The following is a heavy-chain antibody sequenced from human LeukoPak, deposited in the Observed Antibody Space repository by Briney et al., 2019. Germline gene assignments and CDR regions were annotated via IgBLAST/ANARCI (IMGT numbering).Heavy chain of an antibody. CDR1: GGTFSSYA. V-gene: IGHV1-69*04. Sequence: GASVKVSCKASGGTFSSYAISWVRQAPGQGLEWMGRIIPILGIANYAQKFQGRVTITADKSTSTAYMELSSLRSEDTAVYYCAGSAAMVYCSGGSCYGYWGQGTLVTVSS. CDR2: IIPILGIA. J-gene: IGHJ4*02. D-gene: IGHD2-15*01. CDR3: AGSAAMVYCSGGSCYGY.